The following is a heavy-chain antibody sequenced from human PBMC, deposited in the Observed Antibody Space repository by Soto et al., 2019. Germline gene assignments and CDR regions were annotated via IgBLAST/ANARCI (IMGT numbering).Heavy chain of an antibody. V-gene: IGHV5-51*01. Sequence: PGESLKISCKGSGYSFTSYWIGWVRQMPGKGLEWMGIIYPGDSDTRYSPSFQGQVTISADKSISTAYLQWSSLKASDSATYYCARPMVGASSNFDYWGQGTLVTVSS. CDR1: GYSFTSYW. J-gene: IGHJ4*02. CDR3: ARPMVGASSNFDY. D-gene: IGHD1-26*01. CDR2: IYPGDSDT.